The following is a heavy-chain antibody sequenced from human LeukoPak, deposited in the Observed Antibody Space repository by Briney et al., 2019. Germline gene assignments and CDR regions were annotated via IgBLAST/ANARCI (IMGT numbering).Heavy chain of an antibody. CDR2: IYHSGST. D-gene: IGHD2-2*01. V-gene: IGHV4-30-2*01. CDR1: GGSISSGGYS. Sequence: PSQTLSLTCAVSGGSISSGGYSWSWIRQPPGKGLEWIGYIYHSGSTYYNPSLKSRVTISVDRSKNQFSLKLSSVTAADTAVYYCARTNNPDSTFDPWGQGTLVTVSS. CDR3: ARTNNPDSTFDP. J-gene: IGHJ5*02.